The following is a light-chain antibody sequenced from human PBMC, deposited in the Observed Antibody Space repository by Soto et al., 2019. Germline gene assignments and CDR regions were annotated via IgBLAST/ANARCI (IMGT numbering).Light chain of an antibody. CDR2: AAS. CDR3: QQSYSTPN. J-gene: IGKJ5*01. Sequence: DIQMTQSPSSLSASVGDVVAITCRASQSISSYLNWYQQKPGKAPKLLIYAASSLQSGVPSRFSGSGSGKDFTLTISSLQPEDFATYFCQQSYSTPNFGQGTRLEIK. V-gene: IGKV1-39*01. CDR1: QSISSY.